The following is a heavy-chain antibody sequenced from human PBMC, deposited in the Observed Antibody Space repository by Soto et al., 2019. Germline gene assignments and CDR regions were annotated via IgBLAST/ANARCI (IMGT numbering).Heavy chain of an antibody. V-gene: IGHV4-39*02. CDR3: ARDRIAAAAGNWFDP. CDR1: GGSISSSSYY. J-gene: IGHJ5*02. D-gene: IGHD6-13*01. Sequence: PSETLSLTCTVSGGSISSSSYYWGWIRQPPGKGLEWIGSIYYSGSTYYNPSLKSRVTMTTDTSTSTAYMELRSLRSDDTAVYYCARDRIAAAAGNWFDPWGQGTLVTVSS. CDR2: IYYSGST.